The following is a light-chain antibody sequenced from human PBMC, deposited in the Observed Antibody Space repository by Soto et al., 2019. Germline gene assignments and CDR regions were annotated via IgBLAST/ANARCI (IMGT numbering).Light chain of an antibody. CDR3: QQYGRSPRT. V-gene: IGKV3-20*01. J-gene: IGKJ1*01. CDR2: ADS. CDR1: QSVRSN. Sequence: EIAMTQSPATLSVAPGERATRYFMARQSVRSNLAWYQQKPGQAPKLLIYADSNRATGIPARFSGSGSGTDFTLTISRLEPEDFAVYYCQQYGRSPRTFGQGTKVDI.